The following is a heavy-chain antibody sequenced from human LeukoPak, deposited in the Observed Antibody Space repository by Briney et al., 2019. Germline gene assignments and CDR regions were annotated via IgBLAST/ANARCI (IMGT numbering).Heavy chain of an antibody. J-gene: IGHJ6*03. Sequence: GGSLRLSCAASGFTFSSYGMHGVRQAPGKGLEWVAVISYDGSNKYYADSVKGRFTISRDNSKNTLYLQMNSLRAEDTAVYYCAKAGSHCTNGVCYSHYYYYYMDVWGKGTTVTISS. CDR1: GFTFSSYG. CDR3: AKAGSHCTNGVCYSHYYYYYMDV. V-gene: IGHV3-30*18. D-gene: IGHD2-8*01. CDR2: ISYDGSNK.